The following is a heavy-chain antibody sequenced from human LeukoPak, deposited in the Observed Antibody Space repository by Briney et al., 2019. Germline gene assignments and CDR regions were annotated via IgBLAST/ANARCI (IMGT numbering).Heavy chain of an antibody. J-gene: IGHJ4*02. CDR2: REHDRIVR. Sequence: GRSLTLSSAPSALTLRNYWIHWVRHAPGKGLVWVSRREHDRIVRTYADSVRGRFTISRDNAKNMVYLQIGGLGVEDRAVYYCATGLGYYYVYWGQGALVSV. D-gene: IGHD3-16*01. CDR3: ATGLGYYYVY. V-gene: IGHV3-74*01. CDR1: ALTLRNYW.